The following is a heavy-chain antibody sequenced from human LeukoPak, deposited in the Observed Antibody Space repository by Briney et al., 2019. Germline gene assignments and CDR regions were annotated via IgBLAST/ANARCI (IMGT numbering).Heavy chain of an antibody. CDR2: ISTYNGNT. CDR3: ARNSQRPGYSSSYEDY. D-gene: IGHD6-13*01. J-gene: IGHJ4*02. Sequence: ASVKVSCKASGYTFSTYPLNWVRQAPGQGLEWMGWISTYNGNTDYAQKVQGRVTMTTDTSTSTAYMDLRSLRSDDTAMYYCARNSQRPGYSSSYEDYWGQGTLVTVSS. V-gene: IGHV1-18*01. CDR1: GYTFSTYP.